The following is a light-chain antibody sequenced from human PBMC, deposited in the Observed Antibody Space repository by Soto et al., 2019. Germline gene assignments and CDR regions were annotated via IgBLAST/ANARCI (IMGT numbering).Light chain of an antibody. Sequence: EIVLTQSPGTLSLSPGERATLSCRASQSVSFSSLAWYQHKPGRAPRLLIYGKSSRATGIPDRFSGSGSGTDFTLIISKVEPEDFGVYFCQQYASSPLTFGGGTKVDI. CDR2: GKS. CDR1: QSVSFSS. V-gene: IGKV3-20*01. CDR3: QQYASSPLT. J-gene: IGKJ4*01.